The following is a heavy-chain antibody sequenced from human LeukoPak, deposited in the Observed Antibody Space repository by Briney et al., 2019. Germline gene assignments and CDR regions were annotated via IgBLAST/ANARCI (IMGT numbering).Heavy chain of an antibody. J-gene: IGHJ4*02. CDR2: IYPHDSDT. V-gene: IGHV5-51*01. CDR1: GYRFTSYW. D-gene: IGHD3-10*01. CDR3: ARHSTSASGTYALDY. Sequence: GESLKISCKGSGYRFTSYWIGWVRQMPGKGLEWMGIIYPHDSDTRYSPSFQGQVTISADKSNTTACLQWSSLKASDTAIYYCARHSTSASGTYALDYWGQGTLVAVSS.